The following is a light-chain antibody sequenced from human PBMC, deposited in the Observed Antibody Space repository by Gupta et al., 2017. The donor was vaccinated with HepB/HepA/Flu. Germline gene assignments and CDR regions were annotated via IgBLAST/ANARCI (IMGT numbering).Light chain of an antibody. CDR1: SNNVGNQG. V-gene: IGLV10-54*04. Sequence: QAGLTQPPSVSKGLRQTATLTCTGNSNNVGNQGAAWLQQHQGHPPKLLSYRNNNRPSGISERFSASRSGNTASLTITGLQPEDEADYYCSAWDSSLSSFGGGTKLTVL. CDR3: SAWDSSLSS. CDR2: RNN. J-gene: IGLJ2*01.